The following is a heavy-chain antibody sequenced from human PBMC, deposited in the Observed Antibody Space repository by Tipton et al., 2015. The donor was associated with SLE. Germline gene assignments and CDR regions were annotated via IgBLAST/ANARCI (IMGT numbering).Heavy chain of an antibody. CDR3: ARSPGYCSGSSCYYYGLDV. CDR2: INPSNGAT. D-gene: IGHD2-15*01. CDR1: GFTFTTSY. Sequence: QVQLVQSGAEVRKPGASVKISCKTSGFTFTTSYIHWVRRAPGQGLEYLGIINPSNGATEYPQQFQGRVTMTRSLSTNTAYMELRSLRSDDTAVYYCARSPGYCSGSSCYYYGLDVWGQGTTVTVSS. J-gene: IGHJ6*02. V-gene: IGHV1-46*01.